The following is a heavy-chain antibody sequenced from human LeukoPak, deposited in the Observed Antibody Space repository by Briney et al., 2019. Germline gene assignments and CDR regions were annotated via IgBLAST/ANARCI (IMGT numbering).Heavy chain of an antibody. J-gene: IGHJ6*02. V-gene: IGHV3-43*02. CDR1: GFTFDDYA. Sequence: GGSLRLSCAASGFTFDDYAMHWVRQAPGKGLEWVSLISGDGGSTYYADSVKGRYTISRDNSKNSLYLQMNSLRTEDTALYYCAKDRGYNGGSTARYYYYGMDVWGQGTTVTVSS. CDR2: ISGDGGST. CDR3: AKDRGYNGGSTARYYYYGMDV. D-gene: IGHD6-19*01.